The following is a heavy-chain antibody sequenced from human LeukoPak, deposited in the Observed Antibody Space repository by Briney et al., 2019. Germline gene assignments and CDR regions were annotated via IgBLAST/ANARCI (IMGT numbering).Heavy chain of an antibody. CDR2: IRSKAYGGTT. Sequence: GGSLRLSCTASGFTFGDYAMSWVRQAPGKGLEWVGFIRSKAYGGTTEYAAPVKGRFTISRDDSKSIAYLQMNSLKTEDTAVYYCTRVPLTYYYDSSGYYFLDYWGQGTLVTVSS. D-gene: IGHD3-22*01. CDR1: GFTFGDYA. J-gene: IGHJ4*02. V-gene: IGHV3-49*04. CDR3: TRVPLTYYYDSSGYYFLDY.